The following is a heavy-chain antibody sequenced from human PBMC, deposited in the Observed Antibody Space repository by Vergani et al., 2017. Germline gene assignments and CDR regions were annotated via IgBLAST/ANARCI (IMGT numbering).Heavy chain of an antibody. CDR2: ISDSGDSK. D-gene: IGHD2/OR15-2a*01. Sequence: EVQLLESGGGLVQPGGSLRLSCAASGFTFNNYAMSWVRQAPGKGLDWVSSISDSGDSKYYADSVKGRFTISRDNSKNTLYLQMNNLRVEDTAVYYCVKEKIDLGSYFFDSWGHGILVTVSS. CDR3: VKEKIDLGSYFFDS. V-gene: IGHV3-23*01. CDR1: GFTFNNYA. J-gene: IGHJ4*01.